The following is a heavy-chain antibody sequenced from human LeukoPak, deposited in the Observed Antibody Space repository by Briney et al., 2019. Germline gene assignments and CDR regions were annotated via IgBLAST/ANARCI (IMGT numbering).Heavy chain of an antibody. D-gene: IGHD2-8*01. J-gene: IGHJ3*02. CDR3: ARHDDEVVLMVCDTHDAFDI. CDR1: GGSISSYY. Sequence: PSETLSLTCTVSGGSISSYYWSWIRRPPGKGLEWIGYIYYSGSTNYNPSLKSRVTISVDTSKNQFSLKLSSVTAADTAVYYCARHDDEVVLMVCDTHDAFDIWGQGTMVTVSS. V-gene: IGHV4-59*08. CDR2: IYYSGST.